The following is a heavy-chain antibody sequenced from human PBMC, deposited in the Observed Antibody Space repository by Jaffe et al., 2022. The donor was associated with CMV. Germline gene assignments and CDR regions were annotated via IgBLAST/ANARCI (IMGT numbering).Heavy chain of an antibody. V-gene: IGHV3-23*01. CDR1: GVIFSTYA. Sequence: EVQLLESGGGLVQPGGSLRLSCAASGVIFSTYAMSWVRQAPGKGLECVSSISSTGGQTLYADSVKGRFTISRDNSKNTLYLQMNSLRAEDTAVYYCAKAAPFYLDYWGQGALVTVSS. J-gene: IGHJ4*02. CDR3: AKAAPFYLDY. CDR2: ISSTGGQT. D-gene: IGHD6-25*01.